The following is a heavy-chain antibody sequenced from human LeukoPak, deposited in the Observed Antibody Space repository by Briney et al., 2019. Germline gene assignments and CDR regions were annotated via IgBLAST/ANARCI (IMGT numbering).Heavy chain of an antibody. CDR3: ARVRDGYNDAFDI. CDR2: FNSSGGST. CDR1: GYTFTGYY. Sequence: ASVKVSCKASGYTFTGYYMHWVRQAPGQGLEWMGVFNSSGGSTSYAQKFQGRVTMTRDTSTSTVYMELSSLRSEDAAVYYCARVRDGYNDAFDIWGQGTMVTVSS. J-gene: IGHJ3*02. D-gene: IGHD5-24*01. V-gene: IGHV1-46*01.